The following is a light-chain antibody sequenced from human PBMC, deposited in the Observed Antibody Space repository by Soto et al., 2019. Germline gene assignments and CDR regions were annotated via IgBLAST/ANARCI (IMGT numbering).Light chain of an antibody. CDR3: QQYGRSPFT. Sequence: EIVLTQSPGTLSLSPGERATLSCRASQSVSSNNLAWYQQRPGQAPRVVIYGASTRATGIPERFSGSGSGTDLTLTISRLEPEDFAVYYCQQYGRSPFTCGPGTKVDIK. CDR1: QSVSSNN. V-gene: IGKV3-20*01. J-gene: IGKJ3*01. CDR2: GAS.